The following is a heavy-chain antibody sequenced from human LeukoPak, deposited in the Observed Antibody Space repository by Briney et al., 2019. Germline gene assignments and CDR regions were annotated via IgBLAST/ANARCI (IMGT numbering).Heavy chain of an antibody. J-gene: IGHJ4*02. CDR2: IKQDGSEK. CDR3: ARDKGADEGSKFDY. D-gene: IGHD1-26*01. Sequence: GGSLRLSCAASGFTFSSYWMSWVRQAPGKGLEWVANIKQDGSEKYYVDSVRGRFTISRDNAKNSLYLQMNSLRAEDTAVYYCARDKGADEGSKFDYWGQGTLVTVSS. CDR1: GFTFSSYW. V-gene: IGHV3-7*03.